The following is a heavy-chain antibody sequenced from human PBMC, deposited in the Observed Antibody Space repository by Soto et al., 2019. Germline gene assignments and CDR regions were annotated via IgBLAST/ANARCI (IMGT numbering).Heavy chain of an antibody. V-gene: IGHV5-51*01. CDR2: IYPGDSDT. D-gene: IGHD5-18*01. CDR3: ARQGYSYGYDN. J-gene: IGHJ4*02. CDR1: GNSFTTNW. Sequence: GESLKISCQGSGNSFTTNWIAWVRQMPGKGLEWMGIIYPGDSDTRYSPSFQGQVTISVDKSISTAYLQWSSLKASDTAMYYCARQGYSYGYDNWGQGSQVTVSS.